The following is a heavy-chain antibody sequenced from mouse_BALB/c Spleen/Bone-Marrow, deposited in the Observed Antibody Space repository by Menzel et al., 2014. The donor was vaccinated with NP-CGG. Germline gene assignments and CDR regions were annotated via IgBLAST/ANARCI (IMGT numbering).Heavy chain of an antibody. Sequence: DVHLVESGGGLVQPGGSLRLSCATSGFTFTDNYMSWVRQPPGKALEWLGFIRNKANGYTTEYSASVKGRFTISRDNSQSILYLQMNTLRAEDSATYYCARDSDWFAYWGQRTLVTVSA. J-gene: IGHJ3*01. CDR1: GFTFTDNY. CDR2: IRNKANGYTT. CDR3: ARDSDWFAY. V-gene: IGHV7-3*02.